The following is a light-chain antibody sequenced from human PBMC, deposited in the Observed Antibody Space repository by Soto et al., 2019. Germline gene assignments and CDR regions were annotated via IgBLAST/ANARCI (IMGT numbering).Light chain of an antibody. Sequence: EIVLTQSPDTLSLSPGERATLSCRASQSVSSYLAWYQQKPGQAPRLLIYDASNRATGIPSRFSGSGSGTDFTLTISSLEPEDVAVYYCQHRSNWPYTVGQGTKLEIK. V-gene: IGKV3-11*01. CDR1: QSVSSY. J-gene: IGKJ2*01. CDR2: DAS. CDR3: QHRSNWPYT.